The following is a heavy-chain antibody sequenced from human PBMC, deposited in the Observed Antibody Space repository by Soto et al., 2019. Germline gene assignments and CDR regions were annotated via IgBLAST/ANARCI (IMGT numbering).Heavy chain of an antibody. CDR2: IYWDDDK. D-gene: IGHD4-17*01. Sequence: QITLKESGPTLVNPTQTLTLTCTFSGFSLSTSGVGVGWIRQPPGKALEWLALIYWDDDKRYSPSLKSRLTITKDTSKNQVVLTLTNMDPVDTATYFCAHLGGTTVTDNFDYWGQGTLVTVSS. CDR3: AHLGGTTVTDNFDY. J-gene: IGHJ4*02. V-gene: IGHV2-5*02. CDR1: GFSLSTSGVG.